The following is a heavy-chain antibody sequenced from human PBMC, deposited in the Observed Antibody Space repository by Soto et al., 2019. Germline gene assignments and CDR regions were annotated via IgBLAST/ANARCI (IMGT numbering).Heavy chain of an antibody. V-gene: IGHV4-31*03. Sequence: QVQLQQSGPGQVKPSQTLSLTCTVSGDSITTGDHYWSWIRQHPLKGLEWIGYIYHSGSTYSNPSLKSRLTISVDTSKNQFSLKLNSVTAADTAVYYCASQVHNGYDSFFDYWGQGTLVTVSS. J-gene: IGHJ4*02. D-gene: IGHD5-12*01. CDR2: IYHSGST. CDR1: GDSITTGDHY. CDR3: ASQVHNGYDSFFDY.